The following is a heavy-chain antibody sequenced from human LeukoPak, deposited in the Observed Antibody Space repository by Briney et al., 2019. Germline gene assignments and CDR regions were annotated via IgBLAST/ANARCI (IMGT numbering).Heavy chain of an antibody. V-gene: IGHV3-33*01. CDR3: ARMYQWEQTVLYYYGMDV. J-gene: IGHJ6*02. CDR2: IWYDGSNK. Sequence: GGSLRLSCAASGFTFSSYGMHWVRQAPGKGLEWVAVIWYDGSNKYYADSVKGRFTISRDNSKNTLYLQMNSLRAEDTAVYYCARMYQWEQTVLYYYGMDVWGQGTTVTVSS. CDR1: GFTFSSYG. D-gene: IGHD1-26*01.